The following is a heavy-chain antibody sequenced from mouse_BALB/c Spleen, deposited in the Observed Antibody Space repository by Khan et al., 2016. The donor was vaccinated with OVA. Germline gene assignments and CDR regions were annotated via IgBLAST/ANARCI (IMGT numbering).Heavy chain of an antibody. V-gene: IGHV1-4*01. CDR3: VRDGAYHRNDGWFAY. J-gene: IGHJ3*01. D-gene: IGHD2-14*01. CDR2: INPSNGYT. CDR1: GYTFTSYT. Sequence: VQLQQSGAELARPGASVKMSCKASGYTFTSYTIHWIKKRPGQGLEWIGYINPSNGYTNYNPKFKDKAKLTTDKSSTTAYLQLSGLTSDDSAVYNCVRDGAYHRNDGWFAYWGQVTLVTVSA.